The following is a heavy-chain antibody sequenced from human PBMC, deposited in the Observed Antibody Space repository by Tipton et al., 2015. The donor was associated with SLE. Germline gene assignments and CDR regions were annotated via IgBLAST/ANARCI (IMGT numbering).Heavy chain of an antibody. Sequence: SLRLSCAASGFTFSSYSMNWVRQAPGKGLGWVSSISSSSSYIYYADSMKGRFTISRDNAKNSLYLQMNSLRAEDTAVYYCARDVPLWWAFDYWGQGTLVTVSS. CDR1: GFTFSSYS. D-gene: IGHD4/OR15-4a*01. CDR2: ISSSSSYI. CDR3: ARDVPLWWAFDY. V-gene: IGHV3-21*03. J-gene: IGHJ4*02.